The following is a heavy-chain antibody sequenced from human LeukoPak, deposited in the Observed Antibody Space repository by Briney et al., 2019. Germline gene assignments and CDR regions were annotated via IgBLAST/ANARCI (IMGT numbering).Heavy chain of an antibody. V-gene: IGHV1-18*01. J-gene: IGHJ4*02. CDR1: GYTFTIHG. Sequence: GASVKVSCKGTGYTFTIHGISWVRQAPGQGLEWLGWISGYTGNTQYAQKLQDRVTMTTDTSTSTAYMELRSLKSDDTAVYYCARAGSYDSSVYPDFWGLGTLVTVSS. CDR3: ARAGSYDSSVYPDF. CDR2: ISGYTGNT. D-gene: IGHD3-22*01.